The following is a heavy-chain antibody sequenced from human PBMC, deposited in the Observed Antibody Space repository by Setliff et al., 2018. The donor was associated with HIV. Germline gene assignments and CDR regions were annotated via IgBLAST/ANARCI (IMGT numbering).Heavy chain of an antibody. Sequence: HPGGSLRLSCAATGFTFSSYVLHWVRQAPGKGLEWVAVMSTGGGIKICADSVKGRFTISRDNSRNTLFLQMNNLRPEDTATYYCVRDPIEGSPDYFDYWGQGALVTISS. CDR3: VRDPIEGSPDYFDY. D-gene: IGHD1-26*01. V-gene: IGHV3-30-3*01. CDR1: GFTFSSYV. CDR2: MSTGGGIK. J-gene: IGHJ4*02.